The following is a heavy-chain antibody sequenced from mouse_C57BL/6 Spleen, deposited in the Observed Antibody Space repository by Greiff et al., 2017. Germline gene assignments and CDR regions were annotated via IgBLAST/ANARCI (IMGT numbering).Heavy chain of an antibody. V-gene: IGHV1-82*01. CDR3: ARLDWDAWYFDV. Sequence: QVQLQQSGPELVKPGASVKISCKASGYAFSSSWLNWVKQRPGKGLEWIGRIYPGDGDTNYNGKFKGKATLTADTSSSTAYMQLSSLTSEDSAVYFCARLDWDAWYFDVWGTGTTVTVSS. CDR2: IYPGDGDT. D-gene: IGHD4-1*01. J-gene: IGHJ1*03. CDR1: GYAFSSSW.